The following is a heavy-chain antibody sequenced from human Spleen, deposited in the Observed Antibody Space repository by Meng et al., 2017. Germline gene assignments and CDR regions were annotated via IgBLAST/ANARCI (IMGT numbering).Heavy chain of an antibody. CDR2: IDWDDDK. J-gene: IGHJ3*02. CDR3: ARYGSGSYRGAFDI. V-gene: IGHV2-70*20. Sequence: SGPTLVKPTQTLTLTCTFSGFSLSTSGMCVSWVRQPPGKALEWLALIDWDDDKYYSTSLKTRLTISKDTSKNQVVLTMTNMDPVDTATYYCARYGSGSYRGAFDIWGQGTMVTVSS. CDR1: GFSLSTSGMC. D-gene: IGHD3-10*01.